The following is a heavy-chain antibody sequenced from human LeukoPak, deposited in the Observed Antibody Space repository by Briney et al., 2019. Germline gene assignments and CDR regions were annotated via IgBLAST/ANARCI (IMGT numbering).Heavy chain of an antibody. Sequence: GGSLRLSCAASGFTFSSYGMHWVRQAAGKGLEWVAFIRFDGSNKYYGDFVKGRFTISRDNSKDTLYLQMNSLRPEDTAIYYCAKEATSPTYYYYYYYMDDWGKGTTITVSS. CDR3: AKEATSPTYYYYYYYMDD. CDR2: IRFDGSNK. CDR1: GFTFSSYG. D-gene: IGHD2/OR15-2a*01. V-gene: IGHV3-30*02. J-gene: IGHJ6*03.